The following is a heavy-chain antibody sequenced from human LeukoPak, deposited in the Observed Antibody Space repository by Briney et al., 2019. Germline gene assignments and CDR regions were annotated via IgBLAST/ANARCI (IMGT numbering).Heavy chain of an antibody. J-gene: IGHJ5*02. D-gene: IGHD6-13*01. CDR3: ARDKLHGSWYFDP. Sequence: GGSLRLSCAASGFTFSSYSMNWVRQAPGKGLEWVSYISSSGSTIYYADSVKGRFTISRDNAKNSLYLQMDSLRAEDTAVYYCARDKLHGSWYFDPWGQGTLVTVSS. V-gene: IGHV3-48*01. CDR2: ISSSGSTI. CDR1: GFTFSSYS.